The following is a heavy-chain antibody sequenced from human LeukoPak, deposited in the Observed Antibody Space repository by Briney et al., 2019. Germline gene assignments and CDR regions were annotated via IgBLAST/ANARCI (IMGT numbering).Heavy chain of an antibody. V-gene: IGHV4-39*01. CDR2: MYYSGST. D-gene: IGHD3-22*01. CDR3: ARQYYDNTGYYYFDY. CDR1: GGSITGSSYY. Sequence: AETQSLTCTVSGGSITGSSYYWGWIRQPRGKGLEWIGSMYYSGSTYYNPSLKSRLTISVDTSKNQFSLKLTSVTAADTAVYYCARQYYDNTGYYYFDYWGQGTLVTVSS. J-gene: IGHJ4*02.